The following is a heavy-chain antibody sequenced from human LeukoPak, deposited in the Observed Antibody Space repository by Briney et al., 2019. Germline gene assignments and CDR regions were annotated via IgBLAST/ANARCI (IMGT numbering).Heavy chain of an antibody. CDR3: SRGNYFDY. V-gene: IGHV3-74*01. CDR2: INGDGSRT. Sequence: GGSLRLSCAASGFTFSGYWMHWVRQAPGKGLVWVSVINGDGSRTIYADSVKGRFTISRDNAKNTLYLQMASLTAEDTAVYYCSRGNYFDYWGQGALVTVSS. CDR1: GFTFSGYW. J-gene: IGHJ4*02.